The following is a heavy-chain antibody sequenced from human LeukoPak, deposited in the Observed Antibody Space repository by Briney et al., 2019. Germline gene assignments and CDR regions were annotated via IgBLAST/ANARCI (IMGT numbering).Heavy chain of an antibody. CDR2: IHGDGSIT. Sequence: GGSLRLSCAASGFTFSNYWMHWVRQAPGKGLVWVSRIHGDGSITTYADSVKGRFTISRDNSKNTLNLQMNSLRAKDTAVYYCAREANRVPGTMYFDYWGQGTLVTVSS. D-gene: IGHD2-2*01. V-gene: IGHV3-74*01. CDR3: AREANRVPGTMYFDY. CDR1: GFTFSNYW. J-gene: IGHJ4*02.